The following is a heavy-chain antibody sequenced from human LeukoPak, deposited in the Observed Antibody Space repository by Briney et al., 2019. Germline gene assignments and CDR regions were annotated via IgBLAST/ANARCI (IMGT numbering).Heavy chain of an antibody. CDR1: EFTVSSNY. V-gene: IGHV3-66*01. CDR2: IYSGGST. Sequence: GGSLRLSCAASEFTVSSNYMSWVRQAPGKGLEWVSVIYSGGSTYYADFVKGRFTISRDNSKNTLYLQMNSLRAEDTAVYYCARGLDYGDSGWFDPWGQGALVTVSS. D-gene: IGHD4-17*01. CDR3: ARGLDYGDSGWFDP. J-gene: IGHJ5*02.